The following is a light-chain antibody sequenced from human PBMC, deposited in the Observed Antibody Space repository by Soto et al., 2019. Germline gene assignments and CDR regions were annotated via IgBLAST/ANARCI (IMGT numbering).Light chain of an antibody. Sequence: NQITQSPYPLSASVGERVTITCRATQSISWWLAWYQQKPEKAPTVLIDKSSSLQSGVPARFSGSGSGTEFTLTISSQQADYFANYYCLQYNSYPRTFGQGTKV. V-gene: IGKV1-5*03. J-gene: IGKJ1*01. CDR2: KSS. CDR3: LQYNSYPRT. CDR1: QSISWW.